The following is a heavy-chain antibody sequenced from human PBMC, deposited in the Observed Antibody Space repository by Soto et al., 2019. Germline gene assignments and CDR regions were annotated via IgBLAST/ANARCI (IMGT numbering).Heavy chain of an antibody. D-gene: IGHD3-9*01. V-gene: IGHV5-51*01. Sequence: PGESLKISCKGSGHSFTSYWIGWVRQMPGKGLEWMGIIYPGDSDTRYSPSFQGQVTISADKSISTAYLQWSSLKASDTAMYYCARSLPNYDILTGYWDYYYYMDVWGKGTTVTVSS. CDR2: IYPGDSDT. CDR3: ARSLPNYDILTGYWDYYYYMDV. CDR1: GHSFTSYW. J-gene: IGHJ6*03.